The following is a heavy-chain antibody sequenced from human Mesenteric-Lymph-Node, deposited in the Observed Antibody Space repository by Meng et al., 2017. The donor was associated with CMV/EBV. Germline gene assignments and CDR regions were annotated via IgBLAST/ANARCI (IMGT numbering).Heavy chain of an antibody. CDR3: ARAPGLFYYYYYGMDV. D-gene: IGHD3/OR15-3a*01. V-gene: IGHV4-34*01. CDR1: GGSFSGYY. Sequence: GSLRLSCAVYGGSFSGYYWSWIRQPPGKGLEWIGEINHSGSTNYNPSLKGRVTISVDTSKNQFSLKLSSVTAADTAVYYCARAPGLFYYYYYGMDVWGQGATVTVSS. J-gene: IGHJ6*02. CDR2: INHSGST.